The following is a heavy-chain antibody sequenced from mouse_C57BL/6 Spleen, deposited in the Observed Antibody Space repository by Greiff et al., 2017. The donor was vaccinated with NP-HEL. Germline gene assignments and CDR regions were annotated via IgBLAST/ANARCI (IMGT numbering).Heavy chain of an antibody. Sequence: VQLQQPGAELVKPGASVKLSCKASGYTFTSYWMHWVKQRPGQGLEWIGMIHPNSGSTNYNEKFKSKATLTVDKSSSTAYMQLSSLTSEDSAVYYCASYSYGSSSHLVSYWGQGTLVTVSA. CDR3: ASYSYGSSSHLVSY. CDR2: IHPNSGST. V-gene: IGHV1-64*01. CDR1: GYTFTSYW. J-gene: IGHJ3*01. D-gene: IGHD1-1*01.